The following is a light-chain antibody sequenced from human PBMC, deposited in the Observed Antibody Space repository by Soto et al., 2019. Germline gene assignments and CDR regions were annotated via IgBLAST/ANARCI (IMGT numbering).Light chain of an antibody. CDR2: EVT. CDR3: TSYTSPTALV. J-gene: IGLJ3*02. CDR1: SSDVGGYNF. Sequence: QSALTQPASVSGSPGQSITISCTGTSSDVGGYNFVSWYQQHPGKAPQLMIYEVTNRPSGVSNRFSGSKSGNTASLTISGLQADDEADYYCTSYTSPTALVFGGGTQLTVL. V-gene: IGLV2-14*01.